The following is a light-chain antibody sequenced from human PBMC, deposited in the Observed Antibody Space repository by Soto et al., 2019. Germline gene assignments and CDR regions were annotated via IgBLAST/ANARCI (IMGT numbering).Light chain of an antibody. J-gene: IGLJ2*01. CDR3: SSYTSSSTLV. Sequence: QSALTQPASVSGSPGQSITISCTGTSSDVGGYNYVSWYQQHPGKAPKLMIYXXXXXXXXXXXXXXGSKSGNTASLTISGLQAEDXADYYCSSYTSSSTLVFGGGTKLTVL. V-gene: IGLV2-14*01. CDR2: XXX. CDR1: SSDVGGYNY.